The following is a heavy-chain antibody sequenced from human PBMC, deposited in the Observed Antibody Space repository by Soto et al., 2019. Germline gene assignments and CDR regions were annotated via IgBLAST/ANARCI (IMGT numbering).Heavy chain of an antibody. CDR1: GGSISSGGYY. J-gene: IGHJ5*02. D-gene: IGHD2-21*02. CDR2: IYYSGST. CDR3: ARSSPVVTAP. Sequence: QVQLQESGPGLVKPSQTLSLTCTVSGGSISSGGYYWSWIRQHPGKGLEWIGYIYYSGSTYYNPSLKSRSTISGDTSKNQFSLKLSSVTAADTAVDYCARSSPVVTAPWGQGTLVTVSS. V-gene: IGHV4-31*03.